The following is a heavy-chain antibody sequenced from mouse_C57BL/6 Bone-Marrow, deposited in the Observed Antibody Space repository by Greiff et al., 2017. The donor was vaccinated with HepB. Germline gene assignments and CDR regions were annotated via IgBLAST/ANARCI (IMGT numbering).Heavy chain of an antibody. CDR1: GFSLTSYG. D-gene: IGHD2-12*01. CDR3: ASYDGFYY. Sequence: QVQLKESGPGLVQPSQSLSITCTVSGFSLTSYGVHWVRQSPGKGLEWLGVIWSGGSTDYNAAFISRLSISKDNSKSQVFFKMNSLQADDTAIYYCASYDGFYYWGQGTTLTVSS. V-gene: IGHV2-2*01. J-gene: IGHJ2*01. CDR2: IWSGGST.